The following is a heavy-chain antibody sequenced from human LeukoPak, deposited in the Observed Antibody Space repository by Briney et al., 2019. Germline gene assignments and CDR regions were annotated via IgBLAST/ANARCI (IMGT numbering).Heavy chain of an antibody. V-gene: IGHV4-59*08. Sequence: SETLSLTCTVSVGSVSGYFWSWIRQPPGQGLEWIGCIYYSGTTDFNPSLRSRVTLSVDTYKTQFPLQLPSVPAADTAVYFCARHVPPPSYGSSGPFDYWGQGTLVTVSS. D-gene: IGHD3-22*01. CDR1: VGSVSGYF. CDR2: IYYSGTT. J-gene: IGHJ4*02. CDR3: ARHVPPPSYGSSGPFDY.